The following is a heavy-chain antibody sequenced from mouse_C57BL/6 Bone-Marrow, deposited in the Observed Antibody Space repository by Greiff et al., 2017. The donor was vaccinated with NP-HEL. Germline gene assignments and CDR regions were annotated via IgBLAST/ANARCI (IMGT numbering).Heavy chain of an antibody. CDR1: GFNIKDYY. Sequence: EVKLMESGAELVKPGASVKLSCTASGFNIKDYYMHWVKQRTEQGLEWIGRIDPEDGETKYAPKFQGKATITADTSSNTAYLQLSSLTSEDTAVSYCAQSSYYYVSSSGFAYWGQGTLVTVSA. V-gene: IGHV14-2*01. J-gene: IGHJ3*01. CDR3: AQSSYYYVSSSGFAY. D-gene: IGHD1-1*01. CDR2: IDPEDGET.